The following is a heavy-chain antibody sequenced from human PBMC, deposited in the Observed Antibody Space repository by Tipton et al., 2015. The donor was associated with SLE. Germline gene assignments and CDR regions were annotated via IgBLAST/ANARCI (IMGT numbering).Heavy chain of an antibody. V-gene: IGHV4-4*09. CDR3: ARSGIVAFDI. CDR1: GGSISSYY. Sequence: TLSLTCTVSGGSISSYYWSWIRQPPGKGLEWIGYIYTSGSTNYNPSLKSRVTISVDTSKNQFSLKLSSVTAADTAVYYCARSGIVAFDIWGQGTMVTVSS. J-gene: IGHJ3*02. CDR2: IYTSGST. D-gene: IGHD3-10*01.